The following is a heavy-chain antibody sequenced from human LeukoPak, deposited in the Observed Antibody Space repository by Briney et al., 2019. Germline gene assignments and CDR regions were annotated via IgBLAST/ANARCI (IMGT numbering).Heavy chain of an antibody. V-gene: IGHV4-39*07. Sequence: PSETLSLTCTVSGGSISSSSYYWGWIRQPPGKGLEWIGSIYYSGSTYYNPSLKSRVTISVDTSKNQFSLKLSSVTAADTAVYYCARGHGRPSGGYYWGQGTLVTVSS. D-gene: IGHD3-16*01. CDR3: ARGHGRPSGGYY. J-gene: IGHJ4*02. CDR1: GGSISSSSYY. CDR2: IYYSGST.